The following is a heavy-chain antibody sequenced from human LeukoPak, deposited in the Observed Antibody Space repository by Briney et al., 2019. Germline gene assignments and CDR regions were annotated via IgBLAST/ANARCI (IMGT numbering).Heavy chain of an antibody. V-gene: IGHV2-26*01. CDR2: SFSNDEK. CDR1: GFSLSNARMG. CDR3: AREGGRYGDRAWYFDL. D-gene: IGHD4-17*01. J-gene: IGHJ2*01. Sequence: ESGPTLVNPTETLTLTCTVSGFSLSNARMGVSWIRQPPGKALEWLAHSFSNDEKSYSTSLKSTLTISKDTSKSQVVLTMTNMDPVDTATYYCAREGGRYGDRAWYFDLWGRGTLVTVSS.